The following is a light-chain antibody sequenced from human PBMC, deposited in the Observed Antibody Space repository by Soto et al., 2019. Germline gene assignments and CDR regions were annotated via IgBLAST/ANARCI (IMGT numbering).Light chain of an antibody. CDR2: EGS. CDR1: SSDVGSYNL. Sequence: QSVLTQPASVSGSPGQSITISCTGTSSDVGSYNLVSWYQQHPGKAPKLMIYEGSKRPSGVSNRFSGSKSGNTASLTISGLQAEDEADYSCCSYTVSSTVYVVFGGGTKLTVL. J-gene: IGLJ2*01. V-gene: IGLV2-23*03. CDR3: CSYTVSSTVYVV.